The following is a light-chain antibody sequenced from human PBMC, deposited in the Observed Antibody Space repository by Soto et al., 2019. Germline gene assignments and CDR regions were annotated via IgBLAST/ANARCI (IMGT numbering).Light chain of an antibody. CDR1: QSVRNY. V-gene: IGKV3-11*01. Sequence: EIVLTQSPATLSLSPGERATLSCRASQSVRNYLAWYQQKPGQAPRLLIYDASNRATGIPAGFSGSGSGTDFTLTISSLEPEDFAVYYCQQRSNWPPTTFGQGTRLEIK. CDR3: QQRSNWPPTT. J-gene: IGKJ5*01. CDR2: DAS.